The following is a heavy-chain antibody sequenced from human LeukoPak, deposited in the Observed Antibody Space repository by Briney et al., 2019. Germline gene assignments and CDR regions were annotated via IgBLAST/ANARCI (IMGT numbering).Heavy chain of an antibody. Sequence: SETLSLTCTVSGGSISSSSYYWGWIRQPPGKGLEWIGSIYYSGSTYYNPSLKSRVTISVDTSKNQFSLKLSSVTAADTAVHYCASLVGATPPRWGQGTLVTVSS. D-gene: IGHD1-26*01. V-gene: IGHV4-39*01. CDR1: GGSISSSSYY. J-gene: IGHJ4*02. CDR3: ASLVGATPPR. CDR2: IYYSGST.